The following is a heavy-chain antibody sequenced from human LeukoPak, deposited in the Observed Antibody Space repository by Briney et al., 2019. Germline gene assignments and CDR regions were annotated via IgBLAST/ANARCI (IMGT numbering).Heavy chain of an antibody. V-gene: IGHV4-39*01. Sequence: SETLSLTCTVSGGSISSSSYYWGWLRQPPGTGLEWVGCIYYSGSTYYNPSLNSRVTISVDTSKTQSSLKLSSVTAADTAVYYCARHSTMVRGVTSPDYWGQGTLVTVSS. CDR1: GGSISSSSYY. CDR2: IYYSGST. J-gene: IGHJ4*02. CDR3: ARHSTMVRGVTSPDY. D-gene: IGHD3-10*01.